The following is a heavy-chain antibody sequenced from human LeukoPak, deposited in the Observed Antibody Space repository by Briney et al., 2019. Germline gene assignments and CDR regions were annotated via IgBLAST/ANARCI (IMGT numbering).Heavy chain of an antibody. Sequence: ASVKVSCKASGYTFTNYDINWVRQATGQGLEWMGWLNPHSGNTGYAQKFQGRVTMTRNTSISTAYMELSSLRSEDTAVYYCARGRRDILTGYFDYWGQGTLVTVSS. V-gene: IGHV1-8*01. J-gene: IGHJ4*02. CDR2: LNPHSGNT. CDR1: GYTFTNYD. D-gene: IGHD3-9*01. CDR3: ARGRRDILTGYFDY.